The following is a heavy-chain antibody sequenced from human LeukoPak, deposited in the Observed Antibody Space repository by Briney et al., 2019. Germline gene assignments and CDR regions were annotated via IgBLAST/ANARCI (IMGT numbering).Heavy chain of an antibody. CDR2: ISGSGGST. D-gene: IGHD6-13*01. Sequence: PGGSLRLSCAASGFTFSSYAMSWVRQAPGKGLEWVSAISGSGGSTYYADSVKGRFTISRDNSKNTLYLQMSSLRPEDTAVYYCVLGPAATGSYNWFDPWGQGTLVTVSS. CDR3: VLGPAATGSYNWFDP. CDR1: GFTFSSYA. J-gene: IGHJ5*02. V-gene: IGHV3-23*01.